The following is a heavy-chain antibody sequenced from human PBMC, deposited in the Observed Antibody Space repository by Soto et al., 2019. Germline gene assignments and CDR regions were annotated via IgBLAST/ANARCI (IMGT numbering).Heavy chain of an antibody. Sequence: ATVKVSCKASGYTFTSYAMHWVRQAPGQRLEWMGWINAGNGNTKYSQKFQGRVTITRDTSASTAYMELSSLRSEDTAVYYCARDWVVPAAMRTDDWGQGAVVTVSS. J-gene: IGHJ4*02. V-gene: IGHV1-3*01. D-gene: IGHD2-2*01. CDR2: INAGNGNT. CDR1: GYTFTSYA. CDR3: ARDWVVPAAMRTDD.